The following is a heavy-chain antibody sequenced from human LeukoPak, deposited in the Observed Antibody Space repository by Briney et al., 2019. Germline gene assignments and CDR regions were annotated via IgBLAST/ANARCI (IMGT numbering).Heavy chain of an antibody. D-gene: IGHD1-14*01. V-gene: IGHV3-74*01. J-gene: IGHJ4*02. CDR3: AGGPAY. CDR2: ISTDGSTT. CDR1: GFTFSSYW. Sequence: GGSLRLSCAASGFTFSSYWMHWVRQAPGKGLVWVSRISTDGSTTTYADSVKGRFTISRDNAKNTAYLQMNSLRAEDTAVYYCAGGPAYWGQGSLVTVSS.